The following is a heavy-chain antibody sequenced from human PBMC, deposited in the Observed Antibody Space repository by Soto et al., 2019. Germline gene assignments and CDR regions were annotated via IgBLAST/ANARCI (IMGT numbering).Heavy chain of an antibody. Sequence: AGSLRLSCAASGFSFTNFAMSWVRQAPGKGLEWVAGIGASGDITWYADSVKGRLSISRDNSKNTLYLQLNSLRFEDTAVYYCAKDDFTDRGDDYFDYWGPGTLVTVSS. CDR1: GFSFTNFA. J-gene: IGHJ4*02. CDR3: AKDDFTDRGDDYFDY. D-gene: IGHD2-21*02. CDR2: IGASGDIT. V-gene: IGHV3-23*01.